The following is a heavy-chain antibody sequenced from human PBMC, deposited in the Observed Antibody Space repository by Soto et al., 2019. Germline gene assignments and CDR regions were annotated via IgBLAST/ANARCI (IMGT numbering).Heavy chain of an antibody. CDR3: AKAHIGAMAPFDS. D-gene: IGHD2-8*01. Sequence: PGWSLRLSCAASGFSFGSYTMSWVRQAPGKTLEWVSTISGSGGATYYADSVKGRFTISRDNSKNTLYLQVNSLRAEDTAVYYCAKAHIGAMAPFDSWGQGTLVTVSS. CDR2: ISGSGGAT. V-gene: IGHV3-23*01. CDR1: GFSFGSYT. J-gene: IGHJ4*02.